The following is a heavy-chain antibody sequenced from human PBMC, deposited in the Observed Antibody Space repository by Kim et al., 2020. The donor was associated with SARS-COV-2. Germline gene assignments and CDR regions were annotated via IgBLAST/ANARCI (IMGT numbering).Heavy chain of an antibody. Sequence: PSETLSLTCAVYGGSFSGYYWSWIRQPPGKGLEWIGEINHSGSTNYNPSLKSRVTISADTSKNQFSLKLSSVTAADTAVYYCARGLLWFGEFLTPSFDYWGQGTLVTVSS. CDR2: INHSGST. CDR3: ARGLLWFGEFLTPSFDY. CDR1: GGSFSGYY. D-gene: IGHD3-10*01. J-gene: IGHJ4*02. V-gene: IGHV4-34*01.